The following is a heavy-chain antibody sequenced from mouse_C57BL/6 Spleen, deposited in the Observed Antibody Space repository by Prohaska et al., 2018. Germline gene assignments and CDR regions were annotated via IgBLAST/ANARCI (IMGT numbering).Heavy chain of an antibody. CDR1: GYTFTDYY. Sequence: SVKMSCKASGYTFTDYYMNWVKQSHGKSLEWIGVINPYNGGTSYNQKFKGKATLTVDKSSSTAYMELRSLTSEDSAVYYCARAWCYWGQGTTLTVSS. CDR2: INPYNGGT. J-gene: IGHJ2*01. D-gene: IGHD1-1*02. V-gene: IGHV1-19*01. CDR3: ARAWCY.